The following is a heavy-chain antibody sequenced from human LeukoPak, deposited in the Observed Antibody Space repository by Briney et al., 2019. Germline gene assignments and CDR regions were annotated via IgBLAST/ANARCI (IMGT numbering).Heavy chain of an antibody. V-gene: IGHV1-2*02. J-gene: IGHJ4*02. D-gene: IGHD2-2*01. CDR3: ARRYCSSTSCLRYFDY. Sequence: ASVKVSCKASGYSFTDYYMHWVRQAPGQGLEWMGWINPNSGGTNYAQKFQGRVTMTRDTSISTAYMELSRLRSDDTAVYYCARRYCSSTSCLRYFDYWGQGTLVTVSS. CDR1: GYSFTDYY. CDR2: INPNSGGT.